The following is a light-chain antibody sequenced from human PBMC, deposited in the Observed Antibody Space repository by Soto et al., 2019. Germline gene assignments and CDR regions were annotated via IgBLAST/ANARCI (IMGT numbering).Light chain of an antibody. CDR3: QQRSNWIT. Sequence: EIVLTQSPATLSLFPGERGTLSCRASQSVGSSLAWYQHKPGQAPRLLRYDSSNRATGIPARFSGSGSGTDFTLTISSLEPEEFAVYYCQQRSNWITFGQGTRLEIE. J-gene: IGKJ5*01. CDR2: DSS. V-gene: IGKV3-11*01. CDR1: QSVGSS.